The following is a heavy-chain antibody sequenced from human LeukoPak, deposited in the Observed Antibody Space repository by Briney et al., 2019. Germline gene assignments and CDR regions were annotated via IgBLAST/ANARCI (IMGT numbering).Heavy chain of an antibody. Sequence: SETLSLTCTVSGGSISSYFWSWIRQPPGKGLEWIGYIYYSGTTNYSPSLKSRVTITADTSKNQFSLKLSSVTAADTAVYYCAGERGYCSGGSCYEKRSYFDYWGQGTLVTVSS. J-gene: IGHJ4*02. CDR3: AGERGYCSGGSCYEKRSYFDY. CDR1: GGSISSYF. D-gene: IGHD2-15*01. CDR2: IYYSGTT. V-gene: IGHV4-59*01.